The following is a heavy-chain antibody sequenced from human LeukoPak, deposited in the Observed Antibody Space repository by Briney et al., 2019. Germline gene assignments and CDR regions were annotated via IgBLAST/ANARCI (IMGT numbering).Heavy chain of an antibody. J-gene: IGHJ5*02. CDR2: IYTSGST. D-gene: IGHD5-12*01. CDR1: GGSISSYY. Sequence: SETLSLTCTVSGGSISSYYWSWIRQPAGKGLEWIGRIYTSGSTNYNPALKSRVTMSVDTYKHQFSLKLSSVTAADTAVYYCATHYRGYGGWFDPWGQGTLVTVSS. CDR3: ATHYRGYGGWFDP. V-gene: IGHV4-4*07.